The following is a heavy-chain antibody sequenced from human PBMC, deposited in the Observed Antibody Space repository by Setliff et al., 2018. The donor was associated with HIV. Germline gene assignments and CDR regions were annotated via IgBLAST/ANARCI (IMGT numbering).Heavy chain of an antibody. D-gene: IGHD3-16*01. V-gene: IGHV4-34*01. J-gene: IGHJ5*02. CDR3: ARDLGGSLVRGWFDP. Sequence: SETLSLTCAVYGGSFAASHWSWIRQSPGKGLEWIGEISHSGDTKYKPSLKGRVTISIDTSKNQFSLKLSSVTAADTAVYYCARDLGGSLVRGWFDPWGQGTLVTVSS. CDR1: GGSFAASH. CDR2: ISHSGDT.